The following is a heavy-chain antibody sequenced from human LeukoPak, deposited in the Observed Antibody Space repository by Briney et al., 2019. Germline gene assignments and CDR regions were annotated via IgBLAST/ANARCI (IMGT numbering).Heavy chain of an antibody. V-gene: IGHV1-18*01. CDR1: GYTFTSYG. D-gene: IGHD1-26*01. CDR3: ATDLFGGFMGATVGWFDP. Sequence: GASVKVSCKASGYTFTSYGISWVRQAPGQGLEWMGWISAYNGNTNYEQKFQGRVTMTEDTSTDTAYMELSSLRSEDTAVYYCATDLFGGFMGATVGWFDPWGQGTRVTVSS. J-gene: IGHJ5*02. CDR2: ISAYNGNT.